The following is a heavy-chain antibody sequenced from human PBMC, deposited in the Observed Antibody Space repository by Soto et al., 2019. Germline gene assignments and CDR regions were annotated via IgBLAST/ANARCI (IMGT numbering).Heavy chain of an antibody. V-gene: IGHV4-4*07. J-gene: IGHJ6*02. CDR2: IHTSGKT. D-gene: IGHD6-13*01. CDR3: ARAGAGLFGMDV. Sequence: SETLSLTCTVSHGSILSYSWGWVRQPAGKGLEWIGRIHTSGKTAYNPSLRGRASMSVDTSENQLSLLLRSVTAADTAIYFCARAGAGLFGMDVWGQGTTVTVSS. CDR1: HGSILSYS.